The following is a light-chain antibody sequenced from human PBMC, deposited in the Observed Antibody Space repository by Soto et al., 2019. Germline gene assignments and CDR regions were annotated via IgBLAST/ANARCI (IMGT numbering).Light chain of an antibody. CDR3: QQCKGYPYT. CDR1: QPISRW. V-gene: IGKV1-5*03. Sequence: DIQMTQSPSTVSASVGDRVTITCRASQPISRWLAWYQQKPGKAPKLLIYEASTLEIGVSSRFSGSGSGTEFTLTISSLQPDDFATYFCQQCKGYPYTCGQGTKLEI. J-gene: IGKJ2*01. CDR2: EAS.